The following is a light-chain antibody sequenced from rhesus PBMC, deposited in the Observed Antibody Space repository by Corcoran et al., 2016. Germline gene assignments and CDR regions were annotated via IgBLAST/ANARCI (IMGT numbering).Light chain of an antibody. CDR1: QGISNY. CDR3: QQHNSYPPWT. CDR2: YAS. J-gene: IGKJ1*01. V-gene: IGKV1S14*01. Sequence: DIQMTQSPSSLSASVGDTVTITCRASQGISNYLAWYQQKPGKAPKPLIYYASNLESGVPSRFSGSGSGTDLPLTISSLQPEDFATYYCQQHNSYPPWTFGQGTKVEIK.